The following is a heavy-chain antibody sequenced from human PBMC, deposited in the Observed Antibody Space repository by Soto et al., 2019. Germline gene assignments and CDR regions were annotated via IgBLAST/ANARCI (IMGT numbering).Heavy chain of an antibody. Sequence: QVRLQESGPGLVKPSETLSLTCTVSGDSIGSVKYHWGWIRQSPGKGLEWIGSMYSTGSTQYNPSLKSRVTMSVDTSTNQLSLKLRSVTAADTAIYYCARRPVRGGNSGVGFDPWGQGNLVTVSS. CDR1: GDSIGSVKYH. CDR2: MYSTGST. D-gene: IGHD2-15*01. J-gene: IGHJ5*02. CDR3: ARRPVRGGNSGVGFDP. V-gene: IGHV4-39*01.